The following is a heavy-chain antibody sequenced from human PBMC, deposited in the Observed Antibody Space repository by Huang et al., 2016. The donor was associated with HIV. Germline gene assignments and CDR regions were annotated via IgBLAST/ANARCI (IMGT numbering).Heavy chain of an antibody. CDR2: INHSGNT. CDR1: GGSFSGYY. D-gene: IGHD3-22*01. J-gene: IGHJ4*02. Sequence: QVQLEQWGAGLLKASETLSLTCAVYGGSFSGYYWNWLRQAPGKGLEGVSEINHSGNTNYNPSLKSRVNMSVDTSKSQFSLYLTSLSAADTGTYFCARRYNSRRDYWGRGTLVTVHS. V-gene: IGHV4-34*02. CDR3: ARRYNSRRDY.